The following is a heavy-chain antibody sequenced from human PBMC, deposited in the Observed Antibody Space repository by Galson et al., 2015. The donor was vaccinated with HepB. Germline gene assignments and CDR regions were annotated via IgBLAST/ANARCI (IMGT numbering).Heavy chain of an antibody. Sequence: SVTVSCKASGYTFTSYGISWVRQAPGQGLEWMGWISAYNGNTNYAQKLQGRVTMTTDTSTSTAYMELRSLRSDDTAVYYCARSVTENYYYYYMDVWGKGTTVTVSS. CDR3: ARSVTENYYYYYMDV. J-gene: IGHJ6*03. D-gene: IGHD4-11*01. V-gene: IGHV1-18*01. CDR1: GYTFTSYG. CDR2: ISAYNGNT.